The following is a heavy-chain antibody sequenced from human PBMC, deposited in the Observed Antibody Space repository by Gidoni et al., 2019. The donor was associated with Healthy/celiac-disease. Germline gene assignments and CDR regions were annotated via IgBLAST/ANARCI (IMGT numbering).Heavy chain of an antibody. J-gene: IGHJ4*02. Sequence: QVQLVESGGGVVQPGRALRLSGAASGFTFSSYAMHWVRQAPGKGLEWVAVISYDGSNKYYADSVKGRFTISRDNSKNTLYLQMNSLRAEDTAVYYCAREETTVTTSDYWGQGTLVTVSS. CDR1: GFTFSSYA. CDR3: AREETTVTTSDY. CDR2: ISYDGSNK. V-gene: IGHV3-30-3*01. D-gene: IGHD4-17*01.